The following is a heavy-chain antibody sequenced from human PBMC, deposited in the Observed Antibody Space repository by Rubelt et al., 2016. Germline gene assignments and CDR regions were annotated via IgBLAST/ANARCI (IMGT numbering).Heavy chain of an antibody. CDR1: GGSLRLHY. J-gene: IGHJ3*02. V-gene: IGHV4-34*01. Sequence: QVQLQQRGAGLLTPSETLSLTCAVYGGSLRLHYWSWIRQPPGKGLEWIGEINHSGSTNYNPSLKSRVTISVATSKNHFSLRLISVTAADTAVYYCASSRLSDLFRALDIWGQGTMVTVSS. D-gene: IGHD2-21*01. CDR3: ASSRLSDLFRALDI. CDR2: INHSGST.